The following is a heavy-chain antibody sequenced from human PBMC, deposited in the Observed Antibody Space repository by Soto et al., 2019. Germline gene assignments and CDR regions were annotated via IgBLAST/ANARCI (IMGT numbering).Heavy chain of an antibody. CDR2: IYHNGNT. D-gene: IGHD3-22*01. V-gene: IGHV4-30-2*06. J-gene: IGHJ6*02. CDR1: GDSISSGGYS. CDR3: ARGRDYYDSSGYYGGYGLDV. Sequence: QLQLRESGSGLVKPSQTLSLTCAVSGDSISSGGYSWNWIRQSPGKGLEWIGYIYHNGNTNYNPSLKSRATISLDRSQSEFSLKLTSVTAADTAVYFCARGRDYYDSSGYYGGYGLDVWGQGTTVTVSS.